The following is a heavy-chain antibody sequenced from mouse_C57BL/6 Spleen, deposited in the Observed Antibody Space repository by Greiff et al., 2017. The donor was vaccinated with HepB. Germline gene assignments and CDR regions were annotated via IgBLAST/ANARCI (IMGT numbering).Heavy chain of an antibody. CDR2: IDPNSGGT. CDR3: ARSNYYGSSPCWYFDV. Sequence: QVQLQQSGAELVKPGASVKLSCKASGYTFTSYWMHWVKQRPGRGLEWIGRIDPNSGGTKYNEKFKSKATLTVDKPSSTAYMQLSSLTSDDSAVYYCARSNYYGSSPCWYFDVWGTGTTVAVAS. V-gene: IGHV1-72*01. J-gene: IGHJ1*03. CDR1: GYTFTSYW. D-gene: IGHD1-1*01.